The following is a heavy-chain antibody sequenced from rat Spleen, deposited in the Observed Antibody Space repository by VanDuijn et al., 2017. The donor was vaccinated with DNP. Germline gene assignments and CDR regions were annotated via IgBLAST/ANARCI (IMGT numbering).Heavy chain of an antibody. V-gene: IGHV6-6*01. Sequence: EVQLVESGGGLVQPGRSLKLSCVAPGFTFSTYWMYWYRQFPEKRLEWVARIKPKSNNYATDYTESVKGRFTISRDDSKSSIYLQMNNLKEEDTAIYYCAAPSYWGQGVMVTVSS. J-gene: IGHJ2*01. CDR2: IKPKSNNYAT. CDR3: AAPSY. CDR1: GFTFSTYW.